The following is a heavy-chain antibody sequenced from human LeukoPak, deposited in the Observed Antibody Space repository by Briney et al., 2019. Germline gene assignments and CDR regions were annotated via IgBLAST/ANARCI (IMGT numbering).Heavy chain of an antibody. CDR2: ISWNSGSI. D-gene: IGHD3-10*01. V-gene: IGHV3-9*01. J-gene: IGHJ4*02. Sequence: PGRSLRLSCAASGFTFDDYAMHWVRQAPGKGLEWVSGISWNSGSIGYADSVKGRFTISRDNAKNSLYPQMNSLRAEDTALYYCAKEGVRGVYFDYWGQGTLVTVSS. CDR1: GFTFDDYA. CDR3: AKEGVRGVYFDY.